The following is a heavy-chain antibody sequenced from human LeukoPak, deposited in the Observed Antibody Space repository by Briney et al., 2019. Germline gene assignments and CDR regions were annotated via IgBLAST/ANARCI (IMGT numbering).Heavy chain of an antibody. V-gene: IGHV4-34*01. Sequence: PETLSLTCAVYGGSFSGYYWSWIRQPPGKGLEWIGEINHSGSTNYNPSLKSRVTISVDTSKNQFSLKLSSVTAADTAVYYCARGLKYYYYGMDVWGQGTTVTVSS. CDR1: GGSFSGYY. J-gene: IGHJ6*02. CDR3: ARGLKYYYYGMDV. CDR2: INHSGST.